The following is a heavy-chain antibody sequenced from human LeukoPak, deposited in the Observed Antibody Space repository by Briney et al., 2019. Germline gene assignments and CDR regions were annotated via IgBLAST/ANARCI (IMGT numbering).Heavy chain of an antibody. CDR3: ARGMAAFYYYGMDV. Sequence: ASVKVSCKASGYTFTSYGISWVRQAPGQGLEWMGWISAYNGNTNYAQKLQGRVTITTDTSTSTAYMELRSLRSDDTAVYYCARGMAAFYYYGMDVWGQGTTVTVSS. V-gene: IGHV1-18*01. J-gene: IGHJ6*02. CDR2: ISAYNGNT. CDR1: GYTFTSYG. D-gene: IGHD6-13*01.